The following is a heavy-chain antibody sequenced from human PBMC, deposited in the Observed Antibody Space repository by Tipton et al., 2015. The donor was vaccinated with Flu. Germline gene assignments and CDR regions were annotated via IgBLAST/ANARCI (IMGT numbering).Heavy chain of an antibody. J-gene: IGHJ4*02. CDR1: GFKFDDYA. V-gene: IGHV3-9*01. D-gene: IGHD1-26*01. CDR2: ISWNSGNK. Sequence: SLRLSCAASGFKFDDYAMHWVRQTPGKGLEWVSHISWNSGNKDYADSVGGRFSISRDNAKNSLYLQMNSLRAEDTALYYCVTGDYSAPHGGYWGQGTLVTVSS. CDR3: VTGDYSAPHGGY.